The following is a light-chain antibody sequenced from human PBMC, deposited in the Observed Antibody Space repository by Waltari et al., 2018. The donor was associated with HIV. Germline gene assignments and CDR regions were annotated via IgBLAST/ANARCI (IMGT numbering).Light chain of an antibody. V-gene: IGLV2-14*01. J-gene: IGLJ2*01. CDR1: SSDVGGYNY. Sequence: QSALTQPASVSGSPGQSITISCTGTSSDVGGYNYVSWYQQYAGKAPKLMIYDVSNRPSGVSNRVSGSKSGNTASRTISWLQAEDEADYYCSSYTSSSTLVFGGGTKLTVL. CDR2: DVS. CDR3: SSYTSSSTLV.